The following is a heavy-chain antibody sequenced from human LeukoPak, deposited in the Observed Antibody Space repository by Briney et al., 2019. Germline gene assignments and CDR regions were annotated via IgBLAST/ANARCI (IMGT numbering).Heavy chain of an antibody. CDR2: ISGSGGST. CDR1: GFTFSSYA. CDR3: ARDSSSYVFDY. V-gene: IGHV3-23*01. Sequence: GSLRLSCAASGFTFSSYAMSWVRQAPGKGLEWVSAISGSGGSTYYADSVKGRFTISRDNSKDTLYLQMNSLRAEDTAVYYCARDSSSYVFDYWGQGTLVTVSS. D-gene: IGHD6-13*01. J-gene: IGHJ4*02.